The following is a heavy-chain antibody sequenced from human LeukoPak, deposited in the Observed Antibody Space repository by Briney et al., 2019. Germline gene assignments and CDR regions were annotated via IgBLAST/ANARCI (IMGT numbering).Heavy chain of an antibody. CDR2: ISYDGSNK. D-gene: IGHD1-26*01. J-gene: IGHJ4*02. V-gene: IGHV3-30-3*01. CDR3: ARDQGG. Sequence: PGRSLRLSCAASGFTFRSYAMHWVRQAPGKGLEWVAVISYDGSNKYYADSVKGRFTISRDNSKNTLYLQMNSLRAEDTAVYYCARDQGGWGQGTLVTVSS. CDR1: GFTFRSYA.